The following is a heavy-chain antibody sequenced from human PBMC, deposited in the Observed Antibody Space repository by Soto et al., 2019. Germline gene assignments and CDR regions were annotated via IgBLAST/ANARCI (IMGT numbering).Heavy chain of an antibody. CDR2: IYYTGST. D-gene: IGHD6-19*01. J-gene: IGHJ4*02. Sequence: SETLSLTCTVSGASISSFYWSWIRQPPGKGLEWLGYIYYTGSTNYSPSLKSRVTISVDTSKNQFSLRLISVTAADTAVYYCASQCSCRLHYWGQGTLVTVSS. CDR3: ASQCSCRLHY. CDR1: GASISSFY. V-gene: IGHV4-59*01.